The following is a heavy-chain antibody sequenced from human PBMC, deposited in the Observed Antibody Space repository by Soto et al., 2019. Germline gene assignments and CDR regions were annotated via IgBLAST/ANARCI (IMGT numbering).Heavy chain of an antibody. V-gene: IGHV1-18*01. CDR1: GYTFTSYG. J-gene: IGHJ4*02. Sequence: QVQLVQSGAEVKKPGASVKVSCKASGYTFTSYGISWVRQAPGQGLEWMGWISAYNGNTNYAQKLQGRVTMTTDTSTSTAYMELRSLRSDDTAVYYCARVFEYYDSSGYSAFFDYWGQGTLVTVSS. CDR3: ARVFEYYDSSGYSAFFDY. CDR2: ISAYNGNT. D-gene: IGHD3-22*01.